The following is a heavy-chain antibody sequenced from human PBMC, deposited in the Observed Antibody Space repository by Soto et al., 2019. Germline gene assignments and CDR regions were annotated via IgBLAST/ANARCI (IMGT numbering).Heavy chain of an antibody. J-gene: IGHJ6*02. CDR3: ARGGIVATIRVGNYYYGMDV. Sequence: SETLSLTWAVYGGSFSGYYWSWIRQPPGKGLEWIGEINHSGSTNYNPSLKSRVTISVDTSKNQFSLKLSSVTAADTAVYYCARGGIVATIRVGNYYYGMDVWGQGTTVTVSS. CDR2: INHSGST. D-gene: IGHD5-12*01. CDR1: GGSFSGYY. V-gene: IGHV4-34*01.